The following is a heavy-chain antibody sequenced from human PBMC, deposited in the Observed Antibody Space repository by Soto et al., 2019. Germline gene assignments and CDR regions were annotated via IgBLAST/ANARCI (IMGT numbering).Heavy chain of an antibody. V-gene: IGHV1-69*01. D-gene: IGHD3-16*01. CDR1: GGTFSSYA. Sequence: QVQLVQSGAEVKKPGSSVKVSCKASGGTFSSYAISWVRQAPGQGLEWLGGIIPIFGTANYEQKFQGRVTITADESTSTAYMELSSLRSEDTAVYYCARGHPTYDLQGKYAFDIWGQGTMVTVSS. J-gene: IGHJ3*02. CDR2: IIPIFGTA. CDR3: ARGHPTYDLQGKYAFDI.